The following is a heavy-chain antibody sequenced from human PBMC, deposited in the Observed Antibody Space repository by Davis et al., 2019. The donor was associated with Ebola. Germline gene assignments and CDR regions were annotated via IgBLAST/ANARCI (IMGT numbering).Heavy chain of an antibody. D-gene: IGHD3-3*01. Sequence: PGGSLRLSCAASGFTLRSYWMSWVRQAPGKGLEWVATIMQDGSEEYYVDSVKGRFTIPRDNAKNSLYLQMNRLRAEDTDVYYSAKDLIFTIFVGMDVWGQGTTVTVSS. J-gene: IGHJ6*02. CDR3: AKDLIFTIFVGMDV. V-gene: IGHV3-7*03. CDR1: GFTLRSYW. CDR2: IMQDGSEE.